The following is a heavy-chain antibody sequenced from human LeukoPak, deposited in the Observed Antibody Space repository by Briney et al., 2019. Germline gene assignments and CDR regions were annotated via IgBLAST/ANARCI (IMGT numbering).Heavy chain of an antibody. Sequence: SETLSLTCTVSGDSISSSSYYWGWIRQPPGKGLEWIGSIYYSGSTYYNPSLKSRVTISVDTSKNQFSLKLSSVTAADTAVYYCARHDRYYNGSENAFDIWGQGTMVTVSS. V-gene: IGHV4-39*01. CDR1: GDSISSSSYY. J-gene: IGHJ3*02. CDR2: IYYSGST. D-gene: IGHD3-10*01. CDR3: ARHDRYYNGSENAFDI.